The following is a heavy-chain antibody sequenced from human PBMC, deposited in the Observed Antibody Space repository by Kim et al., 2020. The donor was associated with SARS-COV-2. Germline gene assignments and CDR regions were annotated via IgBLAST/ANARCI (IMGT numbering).Heavy chain of an antibody. CDR2: IYYSGST. D-gene: IGHD3-22*01. CDR3: ARHRYYYDSSGYYHHAEYFQH. J-gene: IGHJ1*01. V-gene: IGHV4-39*01. Sequence: SETLSLTCTVSGGSISSSSYYWGWIRQPPGKGLEWIGSIYYSGSTYYNPSLKSRVTISVDTSKNQFSLKLSSVTAADTAVYYCARHRYYYDSSGYYHHAEYFQHWGQGTLVTVSS. CDR1: GGSISSSSYY.